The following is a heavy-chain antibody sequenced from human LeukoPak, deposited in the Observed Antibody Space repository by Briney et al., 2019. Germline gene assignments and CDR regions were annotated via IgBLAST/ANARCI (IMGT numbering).Heavy chain of an antibody. CDR2: IYSSETT. V-gene: IGHV4-4*09. D-gene: IGHD2-21*02. CDR1: VASISSDF. Sequence: SETLSLTCSVSVASISSDFWSWIRQPPGKGVEWMGNIYSSETTKYNPSLRSRATISGDTSKNQYSLKLSSVTAADTAVYYCARHFPYCGGDCPYYYMDVWGKGTTVTVSS. CDR3: ARHFPYCGGDCPYYYMDV. J-gene: IGHJ6*03.